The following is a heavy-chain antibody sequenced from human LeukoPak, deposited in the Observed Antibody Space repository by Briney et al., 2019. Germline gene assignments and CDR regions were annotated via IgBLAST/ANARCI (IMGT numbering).Heavy chain of an antibody. CDR1: GFTVSSNY. J-gene: IGHJ4*02. D-gene: IGHD5-18*01. CDR3: ARDTYPPQLIDH. Sequence: GGSLRLSCAASGFTVSSNYMSWVRQAPGKGLEWVSVIYSGGSTYYADSVKGRFTISRDLAKNSVYLQMNSLRAEDTAVYYCARDTYPPQLIDHWGQGALVSVSS. CDR2: IYSGGST. V-gene: IGHV3-53*01.